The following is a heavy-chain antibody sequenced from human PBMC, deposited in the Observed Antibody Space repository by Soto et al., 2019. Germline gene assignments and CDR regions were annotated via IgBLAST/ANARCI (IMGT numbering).Heavy chain of an antibody. J-gene: IGHJ4*02. CDR1: GGSFSGYY. CDR3: ARRGYYMVRGVIIYDY. V-gene: IGHV4-34*01. Sequence: QVQLQQWGAGLLKPSETLSLTCAVYGGSFSGYYWSWIRQPPGKGLEWIGEINHSGSTNYNPSLKSRVTISVDTSKNQFSLKLSSVTAADTAVYYCARRGYYMVRGVIIYDYWGQGTLVTVSS. CDR2: INHSGST. D-gene: IGHD3-10*01.